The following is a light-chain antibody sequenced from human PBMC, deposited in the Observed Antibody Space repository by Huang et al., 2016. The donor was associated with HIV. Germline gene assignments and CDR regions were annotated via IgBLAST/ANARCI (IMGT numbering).Light chain of an antibody. CDR3: QQRKYWPPIT. J-gene: IGKJ5*01. Sequence: ETVLTQSTATLSLSPVERATLSCRASQSVNSYLAWYQQKPGQTPRLLIYDASNRATGIPARFSGSGSGTDFTLTISSLEPEDFAVYYCQQRKYWPPITFGQGTRLEIK. CDR2: DAS. V-gene: IGKV3-11*01. CDR1: QSVNSY.